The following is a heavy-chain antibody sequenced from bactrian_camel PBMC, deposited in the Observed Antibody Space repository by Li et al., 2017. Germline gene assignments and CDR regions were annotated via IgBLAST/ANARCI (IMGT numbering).Heavy chain of an antibody. CDR2: LDSDAST. J-gene: IGHJ4*01. Sequence: QLVESGGDSVQAGGSLRLSCAVSGYPYSAYCMGWFRQVPGKAREGVANLDSDASTTYADSVKGRFTIYKDTANNTLYLEMNELKPEDTAMYYCVVGGGVANPASQGTQVTVS. CDR1: GYPYSAYC. V-gene: IGHV3S9*01. D-gene: IGHD2*01.